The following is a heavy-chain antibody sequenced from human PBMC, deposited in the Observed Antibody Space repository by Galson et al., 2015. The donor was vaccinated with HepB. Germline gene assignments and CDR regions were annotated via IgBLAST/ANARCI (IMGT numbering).Heavy chain of an antibody. D-gene: IGHD6-13*01. V-gene: IGHV1-2*02. CDR2: INPNSGGT. J-gene: IGHJ5*02. Sequence: SVKVSCKASGYTFTSYGISWVRQAPGQGLEWMGWINPNSGGTNYAQKFQGRVTMTRDTSISTAYMELSRLRSDDTAVYYCARADGYSSSWYPDNWFDPWGQGTLVTVSS. CDR3: ARADGYSSSWYPDNWFDP. CDR1: GYTFTSYG.